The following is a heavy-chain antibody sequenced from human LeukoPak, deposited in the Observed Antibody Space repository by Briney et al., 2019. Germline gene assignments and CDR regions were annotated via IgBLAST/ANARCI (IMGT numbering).Heavy chain of an antibody. CDR2: IIPIFGTA. CDR1: GGTFSSYA. V-gene: IGHV1-69*06. D-gene: IGHD4-11*01. Sequence: GASVKVSCKASGGTFSSYAISWVRQAPGQGLEWMGGIIPIFGTANYAQKFQGRVTITADKSTSTAYMELSSLRSEDTAVYYCANLDYSYYYYMDVWGKGTTVTVSS. J-gene: IGHJ6*03. CDR3: ANLDYSYYYYMDV.